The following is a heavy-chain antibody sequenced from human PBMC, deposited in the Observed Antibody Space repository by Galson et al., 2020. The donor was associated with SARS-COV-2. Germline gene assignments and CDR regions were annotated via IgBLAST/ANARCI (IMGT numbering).Heavy chain of an antibody. CDR1: GDSINNPDYY. J-gene: IGHJ3*02. V-gene: IGHV4-61*02. Sequence: SETLSLTCTVSGDSINNPDYYWTWIRQPAGKGLEWIGRIYMSGSSSSNLSLKNRVTLSLDTSKNQFSLKLTSMTAADTGVYYCTREKWASRRPIGALDIWGQGAVVTVSS. CDR2: IYMSGSS. CDR3: TREKWASRRPIGALDI. D-gene: IGHD2-8*01.